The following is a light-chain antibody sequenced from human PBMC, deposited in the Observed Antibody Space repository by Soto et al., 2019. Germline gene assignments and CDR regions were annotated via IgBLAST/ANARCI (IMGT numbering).Light chain of an antibody. J-gene: IGKJ3*01. CDR3: QQCDLALN. CDR1: QTISNKY. V-gene: IGKV3-20*01. CDR2: GAS. Sequence: ENVLTQSPGILSLSPGERATLSCRASQTISNKYLAWYQQKPGQAPRLLIFGASTRATGIPDRFVGRGSGTDFTRTISSLEPEDFAVYYCQQCDLALNCGPGTKVEIK.